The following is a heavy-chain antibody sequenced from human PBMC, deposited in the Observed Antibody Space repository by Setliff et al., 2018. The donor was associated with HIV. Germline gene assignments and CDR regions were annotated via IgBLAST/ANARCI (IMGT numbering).Heavy chain of an antibody. J-gene: IGHJ3*02. Sequence: SETLSLTCTVSGASFTTHYWSLIRQPPGKGLEWIGCISTSGSTNYNPSLKSRVTISVDTSKNLFSLKLSSVTAADTGVYYCAKYGPRTALDIWGPGTLVTVSS. V-gene: IGHV4-4*09. CDR1: GASFTTHY. CDR3: AKYGPRTALDI. D-gene: IGHD2-2*01. CDR2: ISTSGST.